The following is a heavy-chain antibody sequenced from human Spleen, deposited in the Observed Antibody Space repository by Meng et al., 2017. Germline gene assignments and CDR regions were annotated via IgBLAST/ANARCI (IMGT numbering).Heavy chain of an antibody. V-gene: IGHV3-66*02. Sequence: GESLKISCAASGFTVSSNYMSWVRQAPGKGLEWVSVIYSGGSTYYADSVKGRFTISRDNSKNTLYLQMNSLRTEDTAVYYCARVDYYDSSGYFDYWGQGTLVTVSS. D-gene: IGHD3-22*01. CDR3: ARVDYYDSSGYFDY. J-gene: IGHJ4*02. CDR1: GFTVSSNY. CDR2: IYSGGST.